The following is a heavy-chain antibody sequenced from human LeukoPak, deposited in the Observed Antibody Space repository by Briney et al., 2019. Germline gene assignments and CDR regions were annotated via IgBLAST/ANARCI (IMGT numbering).Heavy chain of an antibody. J-gene: IGHJ4*02. CDR3: ARDPGYSGYDSIDY. D-gene: IGHD5-12*01. V-gene: IGHV1-2*02. CDR1: GYTFTGYY. Sequence: GASVKVSCKASGYTFTGYYMHWVRQAPGQGLESMGWINPNCGGTNYAQKFQGRVTMTRDTSISTAYMELSRLRSDDTAVYYCARDPGYSGYDSIDYWGPGTLVTVSS. CDR2: INPNCGGT.